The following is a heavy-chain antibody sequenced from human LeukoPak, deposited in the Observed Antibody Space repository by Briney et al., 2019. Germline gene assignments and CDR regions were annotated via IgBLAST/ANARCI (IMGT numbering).Heavy chain of an antibody. D-gene: IGHD6-19*01. J-gene: IGHJ4*02. CDR2: INPNSGGT. CDR1: GYTFTGYY. V-gene: IGHV1-2*02. Sequence: VASVKVSCKASGYTFTGYYMHWVRQAPGQVLEWMGWINPNSGGTNYAQKFQGRVTMTRDTSISTAYMELSRLRSDDTAVYYCAREGGVAAARFDYWGQGTLVTVSS. CDR3: AREGGVAAARFDY.